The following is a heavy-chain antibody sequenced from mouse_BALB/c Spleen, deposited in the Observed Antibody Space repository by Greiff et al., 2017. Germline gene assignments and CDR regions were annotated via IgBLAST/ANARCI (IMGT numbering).Heavy chain of an antibody. CDR1: GYSITSGYY. CDR3: AREDDYEGAY. J-gene: IGHJ3*01. V-gene: IGHV3-6*02. Sequence: EVKLVESGPGLVKPSQSLSLTCSVTGYSITSGYYWNWIRQFPGNKLEWMGYISYDGSNNYNPSLKNRISITRDTSKNQFFLKLNSVTTEDTATYYCAREDDYEGAYWGQGTLVTVSA. D-gene: IGHD2-4*01. CDR2: ISYDGSN.